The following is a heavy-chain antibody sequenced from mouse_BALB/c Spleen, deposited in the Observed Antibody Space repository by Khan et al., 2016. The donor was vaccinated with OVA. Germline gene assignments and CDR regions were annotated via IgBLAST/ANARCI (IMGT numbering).Heavy chain of an antibody. J-gene: IGHJ4*01. V-gene: IGHV5-17*02. CDR2: ISSGSSTL. CDR3: ARREAMDY. Sequence: EVELVESGGGLVQPGGSRKLSCAASGFTFSSFGMHWVRQAPEKGLEWVAYISSGSSTLYYADTVKGRFTISRDNPTNTLFLQMTSLRSEDTAMYYCARREAMDYWGQGTSVTVSS. CDR1: GFTFSSFG.